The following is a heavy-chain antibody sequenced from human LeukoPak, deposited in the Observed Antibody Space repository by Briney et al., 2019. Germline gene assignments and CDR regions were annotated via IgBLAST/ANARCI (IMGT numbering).Heavy chain of an antibody. Sequence: GGSLRLSCAASGFPFSSHWLSWFRQSPGKGLEWVAHINQDGSEKYYVDSVKGRFTISRDNAQNSLYLQMNSLRAEDTAVYYCARGRTGGRSGFDCWGQGTLVTVSS. D-gene: IGHD7-27*01. J-gene: IGHJ4*02. CDR3: ARGRTGGRSGFDC. V-gene: IGHV3-7*01. CDR2: INQDGSEK. CDR1: GFPFSSHW.